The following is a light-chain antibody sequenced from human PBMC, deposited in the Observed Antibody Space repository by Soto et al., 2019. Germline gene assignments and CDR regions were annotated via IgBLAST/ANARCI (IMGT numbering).Light chain of an antibody. CDR3: QQRANWLPFT. Sequence: EIVLTQSPATLSLSPGERATLSCRASQSVVTYLAWYHQQPGQPPRLLIYDASNRATGIPARFSGSGSGTDFTLTINGLEPEDFAVYYCQQRANWLPFTFGPGTKVDI. V-gene: IGKV3-11*01. CDR1: QSVVTY. J-gene: IGKJ3*01. CDR2: DAS.